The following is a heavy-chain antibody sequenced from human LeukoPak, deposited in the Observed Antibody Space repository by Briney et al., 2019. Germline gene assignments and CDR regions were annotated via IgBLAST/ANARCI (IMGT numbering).Heavy chain of an antibody. CDR3: ARAQVQRLYYFDY. V-gene: IGHV3-21*01. CDR1: GFTFSSYI. CDR2: ISSSSSYI. J-gene: IGHJ4*02. D-gene: IGHD1-1*01. Sequence: PGGSLRLSCAASGFTFSSYIMNWVRQAPGKGLEWVSSISSSSSYIYYADSVKGRFTISRDNAKNSLYLQMNSLRAEDTAVYYCARAQVQRLYYFDYWGQGTLVTVSS.